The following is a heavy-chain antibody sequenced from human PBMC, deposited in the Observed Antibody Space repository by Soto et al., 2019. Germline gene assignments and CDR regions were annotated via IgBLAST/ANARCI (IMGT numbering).Heavy chain of an antibody. CDR2: IYWNDDK. Sequence: XGPTLVNPPQTLTLTCSFSGFSLSTSGVAVAWIRQPPGKALEWLALIYWNDDKRYSPTLKTRLTITKDTSKNQVVLIMSSLDPVDTATFYCARIGVKGSLYYFDYWGQGTLVTVS. V-gene: IGHV2-5*01. CDR3: ARIGVKGSLYYFDY. D-gene: IGHD3-3*01. CDR1: GFSLSTSGVA. J-gene: IGHJ4*02.